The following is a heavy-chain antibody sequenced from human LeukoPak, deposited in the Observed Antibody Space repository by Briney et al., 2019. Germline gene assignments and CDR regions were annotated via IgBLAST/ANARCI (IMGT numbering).Heavy chain of an antibody. CDR1: RGTFSSYA. CDR2: IIPIFGTA. D-gene: IGHD3-16*02. V-gene: IGHV1-69*06. CDR3: ARASSDYVWGSYRSPYYYYGMDV. Sequence: ASVKVSCKASRGTFSSYAISWVRQAPGQGLEWMGGIIPIFGTANYAQKFQGRVTITADKSTSTAYMELSSLRSEDTAVYYCARASSDYVWGSYRSPYYYYGMDVWGKGTTVTVSS. J-gene: IGHJ6*04.